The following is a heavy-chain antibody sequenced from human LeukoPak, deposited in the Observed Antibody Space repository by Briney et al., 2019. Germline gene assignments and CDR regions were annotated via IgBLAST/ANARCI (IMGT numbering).Heavy chain of an antibody. Sequence: GGSLRLSCAASGFTFSSYSMNWVRQAPGKGLEWVSYISSSSSTIYYADSVKGRFTISRDNAKNSLYLQMNSLRAEDTAVYYCARGGSRPDNWNYEAYWGQGTLVTVSS. CDR3: ARGGSRPDNWNYEAY. J-gene: IGHJ4*02. V-gene: IGHV3-48*04. D-gene: IGHD1-7*01. CDR2: ISSSSSTI. CDR1: GFTFSSYS.